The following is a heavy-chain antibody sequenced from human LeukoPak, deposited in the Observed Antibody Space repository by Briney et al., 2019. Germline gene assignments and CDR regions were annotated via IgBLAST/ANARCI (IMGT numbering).Heavy chain of an antibody. CDR2: INPNSGGT. CDR3: ARTEKYYYGPETFYFFEY. D-gene: IGHD3-10*01. Sequence: ASVKVSCKASGYTFTGYYMHWVRQAPGQGLEWMGWINPNSGGTNYAQKFQGRVTMTRDTSISTAYMELSRLRSDDTAVYYCARTEKYYYGPETFYFFEYWGQGILVTVSS. CDR1: GYTFTGYY. J-gene: IGHJ4*02. V-gene: IGHV1-2*02.